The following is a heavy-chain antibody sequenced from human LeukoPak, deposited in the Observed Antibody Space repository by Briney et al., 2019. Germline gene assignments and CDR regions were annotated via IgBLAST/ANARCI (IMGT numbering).Heavy chain of an antibody. CDR3: ARSGVIIKGWFDP. J-gene: IGHJ5*02. V-gene: IGHV4-59*01. D-gene: IGHD3-10*01. CDR2: PYCSGKT. CDR1: GGSISSCY. Sequence: KPSETLSLTCTVSGGSISSCYWSWIRQPPGKGLGGGGVPYCSGKTNYTPSLKGRFTISVDTSKNQFSLKLSSVTAADTAVYYCARSGVIIKGWFDPWGQGTLVTVSS.